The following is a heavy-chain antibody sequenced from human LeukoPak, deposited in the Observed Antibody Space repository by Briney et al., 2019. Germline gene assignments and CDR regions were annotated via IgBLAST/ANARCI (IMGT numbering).Heavy chain of an antibody. V-gene: IGHV4-59*01. CDR3: ANEGGSSWSFDY. J-gene: IGHJ4*02. CDR2: IYYSGST. D-gene: IGHD6-13*01. Sequence: PSETLSLTCTVSGGSISSYYWSWIRQPPGKGLEWIGYIYYSGSTNYNPSLKSRVTISVDTSKNQFSLKLSSVTAADTAVYYCANEGGSSWSFDYWGQGTLVTVSS. CDR1: GGSISSYY.